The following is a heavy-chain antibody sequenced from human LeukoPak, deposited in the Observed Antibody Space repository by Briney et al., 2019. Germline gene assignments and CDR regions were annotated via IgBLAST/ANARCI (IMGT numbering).Heavy chain of an antibody. CDR1: GRSFSGYY. J-gene: IGHJ4*02. V-gene: IGHV4-59*01. CDR3: ARDRSFDY. Sequence: PSETLSLTCAVYGRSFSGYYWSWIRQPPGKGLEWIGYIYYSGSTNYNPSLKSRVTISVDTSKNQFSLKLSSVTAADTAVYYCARDRSFDYWGQGTLVTVSS. CDR2: IYYSGST.